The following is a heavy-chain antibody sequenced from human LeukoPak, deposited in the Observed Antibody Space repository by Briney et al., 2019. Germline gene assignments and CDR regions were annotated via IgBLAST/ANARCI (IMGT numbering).Heavy chain of an antibody. Sequence: AGGSLRLSCAASGFTFSSYSMNWVRQAPGKGLEWVSSISSSSSYIYYADSVKGRFTISRDNAKNSLYLQMNSLRDEDAAVYYCAKQHQVNINYFDSWGQGTLVTVSS. CDR1: GFTFSSYS. V-gene: IGHV3-21*01. D-gene: IGHD1/OR15-1a*01. CDR3: AKQHQVNINYFDS. J-gene: IGHJ4*02. CDR2: ISSSSSYI.